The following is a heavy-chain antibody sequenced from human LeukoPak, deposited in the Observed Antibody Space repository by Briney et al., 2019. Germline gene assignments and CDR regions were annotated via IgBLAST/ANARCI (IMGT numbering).Heavy chain of an antibody. Sequence: SETLSLTCTVSGGSITSSSYYWGWIRQPPGKGLEWIGSIYYSGGTYYNPSLKSRVTISVDTSKNQFSLKLSSVTAADTAVYYCARESLHTAMGSFDPWGQGTLVTVSS. CDR2: IYYSGGT. V-gene: IGHV4-39*07. CDR3: ARESLHTAMGSFDP. CDR1: GGSITSSSYY. J-gene: IGHJ5*02. D-gene: IGHD5-18*01.